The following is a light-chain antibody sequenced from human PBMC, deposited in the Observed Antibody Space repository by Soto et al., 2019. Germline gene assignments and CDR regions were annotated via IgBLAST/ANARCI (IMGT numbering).Light chain of an antibody. Sequence: EIVMTQSPATLSVSPGERATLSCRASQSISTELAWYQQKPGQPPRLLIYSASTRATGVPARFTGSGSGPDFTHTISRLHSEDFAVYYCQQGHNWPLTFGQGTRLEI. CDR1: QSISTE. CDR3: QQGHNWPLT. J-gene: IGKJ2*01. CDR2: SAS. V-gene: IGKV3-15*01.